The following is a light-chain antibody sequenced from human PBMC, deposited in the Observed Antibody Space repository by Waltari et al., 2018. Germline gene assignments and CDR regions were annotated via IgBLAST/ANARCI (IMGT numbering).Light chain of an antibody. J-gene: IGKJ1*01. Sequence: DIVLTHTPTSLPVSPPAWSALHCPPRQNILYSPSNKNFVAWYQQKPGQPPKLLIYWASTREFGVPDRFSGSVSGTDFTLTISSLQAEDVAVYYCQQYYTTPWTFGQGTKVEIK. CDR1: QNILYSPSNKNF. CDR2: WAS. V-gene: IGKV4-1*01. CDR3: QQYYTTPWT.